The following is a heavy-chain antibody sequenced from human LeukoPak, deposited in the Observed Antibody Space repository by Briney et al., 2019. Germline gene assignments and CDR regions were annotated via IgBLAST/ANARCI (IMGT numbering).Heavy chain of an antibody. J-gene: IGHJ3*02. CDR3: ARDCPRYDSSGYCAAFDI. D-gene: IGHD3-22*01. CDR2: IYTSGST. V-gene: IGHV4-61*02. CDR1: GGSNSSGSYY. Sequence: PSETLSLTCTVSGGSNSSGSYYWSWIRQPAGKGLEWIGRIYTSGSTNYNPSLKSRVTISVDTSKNQFSLKLSSVTAADTAVSYCARDCPRYDSSGYCAAFDIWGQGTMVTVSS.